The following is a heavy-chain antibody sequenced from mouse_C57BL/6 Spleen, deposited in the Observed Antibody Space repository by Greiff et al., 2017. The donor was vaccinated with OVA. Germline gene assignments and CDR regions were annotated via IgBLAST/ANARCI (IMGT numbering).Heavy chain of an antibody. J-gene: IGHJ1*03. CDR3: ARGTTVVASPSYWYFDV. CDR1: GYTFTDYY. Sequence: VKLMESGAELVRPGASVKLSCKASGYTFTDYYINWVKQRPGQGLEWIARIYPGSGNTYYNEKFKGKATLTAEKSSSTAYMQLSSLTSEDSAVYFCARGTTVVASPSYWYFDVWGTGTTVTVSS. CDR2: IYPGSGNT. V-gene: IGHV1-76*01. D-gene: IGHD1-1*01.